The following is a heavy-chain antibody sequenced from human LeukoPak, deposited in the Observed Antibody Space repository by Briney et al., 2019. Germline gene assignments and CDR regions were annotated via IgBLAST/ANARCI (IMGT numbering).Heavy chain of an antibody. D-gene: IGHD3-22*01. CDR3: ARDFLSYDGSENHFEDTFDI. CDR2: IGAFNGNT. V-gene: IGHV1-18*04. Sequence: ASVKVSCKASGYSFDRYGIRWVRQAPGQGLEWLGWIGAFNGNTNYAQNLQGRVTMTTGASTTTAYMALRSMSSDAAAVYYCARDFLSYDGSENHFEDTFDIWGQGTMVTVSS. CDR1: GYSFDRYG. J-gene: IGHJ3*02.